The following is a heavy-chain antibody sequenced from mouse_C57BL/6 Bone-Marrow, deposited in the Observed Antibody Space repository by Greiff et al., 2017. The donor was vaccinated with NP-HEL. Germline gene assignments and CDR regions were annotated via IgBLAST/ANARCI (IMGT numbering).Heavy chain of an antibody. CDR1: GYSFTDYN. J-gene: IGHJ3*01. CDR3: ARGGATGSSYPWFAY. D-gene: IGHD1-1*01. Sequence: EVQLQQSGPELVKPGASVKISCKASGYSFTDYNMNWVKQSNGKSLEWIGVINPNYGTTSYNQKFKGKATLTVDQSSSTAYMQLNSLTSEDSAVYYCARGGATGSSYPWFAYWGQGTLVTVSA. CDR2: INPNYGTT. V-gene: IGHV1-39*01.